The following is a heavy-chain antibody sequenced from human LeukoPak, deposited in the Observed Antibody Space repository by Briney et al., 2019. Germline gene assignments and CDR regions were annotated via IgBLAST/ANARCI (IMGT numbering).Heavy chain of an antibody. V-gene: IGHV3-23*01. CDR2: ISGSGGST. J-gene: IGHJ4*02. CDR3: AKDGSGWYDY. Sequence: GGSLRLSCAASGFIFRNYWMHWVRQAPGKGLEWVSAISGSGGSTYYADSVKGRFTISRDNSKNTLYLQMNSLRAEDTAVYYCAKDGSGWYDYWGQGTLVTVSS. CDR1: GFIFRNYW. D-gene: IGHD6-19*01.